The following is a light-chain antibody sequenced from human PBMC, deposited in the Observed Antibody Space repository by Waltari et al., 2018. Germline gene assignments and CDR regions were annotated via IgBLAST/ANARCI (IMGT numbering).Light chain of an antibody. CDR3: QQYYNWPPYT. V-gene: IGKV3-15*01. CDR2: GAS. CDR1: QSVGRN. J-gene: IGKJ2*01. Sequence: DIVMTQSLATLSVSPGASATLSCRASQSVGRNVAWYQQKPGQAPRLLIFGASTGATGVSAKFSGGGSGTEFTLTISSLQSEDIAVYYCQQYYNWPPYTFGQGTKVEIK.